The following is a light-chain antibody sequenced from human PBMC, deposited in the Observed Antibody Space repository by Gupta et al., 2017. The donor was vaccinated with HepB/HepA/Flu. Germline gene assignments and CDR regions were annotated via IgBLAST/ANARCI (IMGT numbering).Light chain of an antibody. J-gene: IGLJ3*02. CDR2: END. V-gene: IGLV1-51*02. CDR3: GTWDSTRRDWV. CDR1: TSNIGTNY. Sequence: HSVFTQPPSVSAAPGQKVTISGSGSTSNIGTNYVSWYRQLPGTAPKLLIYENDKRPSGIPDRFSGSKSGASPTLGITGLQTGDEADYYCGTWDSTRRDWVFGGGSRLTVL.